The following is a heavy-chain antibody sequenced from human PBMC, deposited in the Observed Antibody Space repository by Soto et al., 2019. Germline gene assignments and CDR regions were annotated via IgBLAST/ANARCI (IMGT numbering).Heavy chain of an antibody. CDR2: TRNKATSCTT. CDR3: ARGATARTNYYYGLDA. V-gene: IGHV3-72*01. CDR1: GFTFTNYA. Sequence: GESLRLSCAASGFTFTNYAMSWVRQAPGKGLEWVGRTRNKATSCTTEYAASVKGGFTISRDDSKNSLYLQMNSLKTEDTAVYYCARGATARTNYYYGLDAWGQGTTVTVSS. D-gene: IGHD1-1*01. J-gene: IGHJ6*02.